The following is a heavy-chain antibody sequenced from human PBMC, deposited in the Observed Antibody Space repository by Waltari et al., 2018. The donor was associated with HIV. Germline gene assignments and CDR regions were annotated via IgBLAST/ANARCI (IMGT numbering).Heavy chain of an antibody. CDR3: AREWGYYGSGTRFPYYYGMDV. J-gene: IGHJ6*02. V-gene: IGHV1-18*01. CDR2: ISAYNGNT. D-gene: IGHD3-10*01. Sequence: QVQLVQSGAEVKKPGASVKVPCKASGYTFTSSGISWVRQAPGQGREWRGWISAYNGNTNYAQKLQGRVTMTTDTSTSTAYMELRSLRSDDTAVYYCAREWGYYGSGTRFPYYYGMDVWGQGTTVTVSS. CDR1: GYTFTSSG.